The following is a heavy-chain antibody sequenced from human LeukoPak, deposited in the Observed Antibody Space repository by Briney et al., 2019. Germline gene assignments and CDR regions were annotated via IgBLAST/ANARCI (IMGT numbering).Heavy chain of an antibody. D-gene: IGHD2-2*01. J-gene: IGHJ5*02. CDR3: AREDCSSTSCYAPNWFDP. CDR2: MNPNSGNT. Sequence: ASVRVSCKASGYTFTSYDINWVRQAPGQGLEWMGWMNPNSGNTGYAQKFQGRVTMTRNTSISTAYMELSSLRSEDTAVYYCAREDCSSTSCYAPNWFDPWGQGTLVTVSS. V-gene: IGHV1-8*01. CDR1: GYTFTSYD.